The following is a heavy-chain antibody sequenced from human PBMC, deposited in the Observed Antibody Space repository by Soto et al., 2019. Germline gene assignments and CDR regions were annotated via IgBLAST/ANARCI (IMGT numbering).Heavy chain of an antibody. CDR3: ARGSGVTMVRGVVFDY. CDR2: IYYSGST. Sequence: SETLSLTCTVSGGSISSGDYYWSWIRQPPGKGLEWIGYIYYSGSTYYNPSLKSRVTISVDTSKNQFSLKLSSVTAADTAVYYCARGSGVTMVRGVVFDYWGQGTLVTV. CDR1: GGSISSGDYY. J-gene: IGHJ4*02. V-gene: IGHV4-30-4*01. D-gene: IGHD3-10*01.